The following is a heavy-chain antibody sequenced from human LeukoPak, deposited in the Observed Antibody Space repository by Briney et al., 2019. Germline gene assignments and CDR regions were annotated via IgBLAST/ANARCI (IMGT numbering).Heavy chain of an antibody. V-gene: IGHV3-33*01. D-gene: IGHD1-20*01. Sequence: GGSLRLSCAASGFTLSSYGMPWVHQAPGKGLEWVAVIWYDGSNKYYADSVKGRFTISRDNAKNSLYLQMNSLRAEDTAVYYCARVGHNWNDELYFDYWGQGTLVTVSS. CDR2: IWYDGSNK. CDR1: GFTLSSYG. J-gene: IGHJ4*02. CDR3: ARVGHNWNDELYFDY.